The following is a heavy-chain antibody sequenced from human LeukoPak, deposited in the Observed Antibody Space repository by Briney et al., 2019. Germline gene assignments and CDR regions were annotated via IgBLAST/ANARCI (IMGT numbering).Heavy chain of an antibody. D-gene: IGHD3-10*01. V-gene: IGHV3-53*01. J-gene: IGHJ5*02. CDR3: ARETLWFGSNWFDP. CDR1: GFTVSSNY. Sequence: GGSLRLSCAASGFTVSSNYMSWVRQAPGKGLEWVSVIYSGGSTYYADSVKGRFTISRDNSKNTLYLQMNSLRAEDTAVYYCARETLWFGSNWFDPWGQGTLVTVS. CDR2: IYSGGST.